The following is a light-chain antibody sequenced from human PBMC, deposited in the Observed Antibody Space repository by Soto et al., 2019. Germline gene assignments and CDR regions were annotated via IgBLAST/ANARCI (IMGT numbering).Light chain of an antibody. CDR2: AAS. J-gene: IGKJ4*01. V-gene: IGKV1-39*01. CDR1: QSISNY. CDR3: QQSYSTPT. Sequence: DIQMTQSPSSLSASVGDRVTITCRAGQSISNYLNWYLQKPGKAPKLLIYAASRLQSGVPSRFSGSGSGTDFTLTISTLQPEDFATYYCQQSYSTPTFGGGTKVEVK.